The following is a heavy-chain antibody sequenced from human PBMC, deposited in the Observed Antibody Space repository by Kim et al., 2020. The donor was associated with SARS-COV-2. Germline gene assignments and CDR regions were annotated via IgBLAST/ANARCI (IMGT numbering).Heavy chain of an antibody. Sequence: GGSLRLSCEASGFLFSDYEMTWVRQAPGKGLEWISYITTSGTDVKYADSVKGRFFISRDNARNSLYLQMNSLRVGDTAVYYCAREKPSCVVDCLDSWGQGTLITVSS. CDR2: ITTSGTDV. J-gene: IGHJ4*02. CDR1: GFLFSDYE. V-gene: IGHV3-48*03. CDR3: AREKPSCVVDCLDS. D-gene: IGHD2-21*01.